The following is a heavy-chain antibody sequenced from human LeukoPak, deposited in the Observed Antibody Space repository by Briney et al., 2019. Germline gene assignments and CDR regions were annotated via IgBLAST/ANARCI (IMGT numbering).Heavy chain of an antibody. V-gene: IGHV4-4*07. D-gene: IGHD1-26*01. Sequence: SETLSLTCTVSGGSISSYYWNWIRQPAGKGLEWIGRIYTSGSTNYNPSLKSRVTMSVDTSKNQFSLKLSSVTAADTAVYYCARYSGSYLRAAFDIWGQGTMVTVSS. J-gene: IGHJ3*02. CDR2: IYTSGST. CDR1: GGSISSYY. CDR3: ARYSGSYLRAAFDI.